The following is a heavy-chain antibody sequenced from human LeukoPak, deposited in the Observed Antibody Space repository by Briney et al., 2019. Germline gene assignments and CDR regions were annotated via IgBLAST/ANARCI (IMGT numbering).Heavy chain of an antibody. CDR3: ATDRAQLATLRGTFDI. J-gene: IGHJ3*02. CDR2: FDPEDGET. CDR1: GYTLTELS. D-gene: IGHD6-6*01. V-gene: IGHV1-24*01. Sequence: ASVKVSCKVSGYTLTELSMHWVRQAPGKGLEWMGGFDPEDGETIYAQKFQGRVTMTEDTSTDTAYMELSSLGSEDTPVYYCATDRAQLATLRGTFDIWGQGTMVTVSS.